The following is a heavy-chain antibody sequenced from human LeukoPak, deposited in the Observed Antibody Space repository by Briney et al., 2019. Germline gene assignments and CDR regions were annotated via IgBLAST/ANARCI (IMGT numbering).Heavy chain of an antibody. V-gene: IGHV3-74*01. J-gene: IGHJ4*02. CDR2: ISTDARTI. D-gene: IGHD6-13*01. CDR3: VRGQATAWGLDY. Sequence: GGSLRLSCAASGFTFSSYWMHWVRQAPGKGLVWVSHISTDARTITYADFVKGRFTISRDNAKSTLYLQMNSLRAEDTALYYCVRGQATAWGLDYWGRGTLVTVSS. CDR1: GFTFSSYW.